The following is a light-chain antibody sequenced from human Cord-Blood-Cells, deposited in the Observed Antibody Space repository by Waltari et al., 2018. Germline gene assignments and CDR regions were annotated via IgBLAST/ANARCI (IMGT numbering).Light chain of an antibody. V-gene: IGKV4-1*01. CDR2: WAS. Sequence: DLVMTQSPDSLAVSLGERATINCKSSPSVLYSTNNKDYLAWYQKKPGQPPKVLIYWASTRESWVPDRLRCSVSGTAVILTIRSLQADDVAVDYDQQYFSLPLTFGQGTKVEMK. J-gene: IGKJ1*01. CDR1: PSVLYSTNNKDY. CDR3: QQYFSLPLT.